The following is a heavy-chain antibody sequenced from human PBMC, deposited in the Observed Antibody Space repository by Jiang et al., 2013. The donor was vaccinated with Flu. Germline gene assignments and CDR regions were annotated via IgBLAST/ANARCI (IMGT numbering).Heavy chain of an antibody. V-gene: IGHV4-34*01. Sequence: PSLKSRVTISVDTSKNQFSLKLSSMTAADTAVYYCTRGRATFDSWGQGTLGHRLL. J-gene: IGHJ4*02. D-gene: IGHD3-10*01. CDR3: TRGRATFDS.